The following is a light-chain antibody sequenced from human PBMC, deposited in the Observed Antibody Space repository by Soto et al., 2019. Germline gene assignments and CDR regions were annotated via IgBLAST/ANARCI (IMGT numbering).Light chain of an antibody. CDR1: SSDVGGYNY. CDR2: DVS. Sequence: QSALTRPRSVSGSPGQSVTISCTGTSSDVGGYNYVSWHQQHPGKAPKLMIYDVSERPSGVPDRFSGSKSGNTASLTISGLQAEDEADYYCCSYAGSYTLVFGGGTKLTVL. CDR3: CSYAGSYTLV. V-gene: IGLV2-11*01. J-gene: IGLJ2*01.